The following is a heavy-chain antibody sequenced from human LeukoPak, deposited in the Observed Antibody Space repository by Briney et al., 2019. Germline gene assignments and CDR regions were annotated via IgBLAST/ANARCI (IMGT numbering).Heavy chain of an antibody. J-gene: IGHJ4*02. D-gene: IGHD2-8*01. CDR3: SRENGAFSPFGY. CDR2: ISLSGLT. Sequence: PSGTLSLTCGVSGGSISNTNWWSGVRRPPGQGLEWIGEISLSGLTHYNPSLESRVTVSLDKSKNQLSLNLTSVTAADTAVYYCSRENGAFSPFGYWGQGILVTVLS. V-gene: IGHV4-4*02. CDR1: GGSISNTNW.